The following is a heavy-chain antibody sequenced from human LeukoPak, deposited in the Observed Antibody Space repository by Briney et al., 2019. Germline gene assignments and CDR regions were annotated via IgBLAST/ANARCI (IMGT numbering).Heavy chain of an antibody. J-gene: IGHJ4*02. CDR3: ARLQWLQTGRDFLDY. D-gene: IGHD6-19*01. CDR1: GFTFDDYA. V-gene: IGHV3-9*01. Sequence: VRSLRLSCAASGFTFDDYAMHWVRQAPGKGLEWVSGISWNSGSIGYADSVKGRFTISRDNAKNSLDLQMNSLRVEDTAVYYCARLQWLQTGRDFLDYWGQGTLVTVSS. CDR2: ISWNSGSI.